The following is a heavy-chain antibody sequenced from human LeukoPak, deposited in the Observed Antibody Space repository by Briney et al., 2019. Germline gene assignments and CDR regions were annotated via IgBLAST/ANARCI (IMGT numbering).Heavy chain of an antibody. D-gene: IGHD5-12*01. CDR2: IYSSGTT. CDR3: ARGVGISGYDLSF. Sequence: SETLSLTCAVSGGSIRSSYFWSWIRQPAGKGLQFIGRIYSSGTTNYNPSLQSRVTLSVDTSRNQFSLKLTSVTASDTAVYYCARGVGISGYDLSFWGQGTLVTVSS. J-gene: IGHJ4*02. V-gene: IGHV4-59*10. CDR1: GGSIRSSYF.